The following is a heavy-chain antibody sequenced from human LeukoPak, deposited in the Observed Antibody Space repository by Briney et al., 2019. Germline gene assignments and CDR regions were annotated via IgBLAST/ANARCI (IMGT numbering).Heavy chain of an antibody. CDR2: IRYDGSNK. J-gene: IGHJ6*03. V-gene: IGHV3-30*02. D-gene: IGHD3-22*01. CDR3: AKDVAYYYDSSGYYYYYYYMDV. Sequence: GGSLRLSCAASGFTFSSYGMHWVRQAPGKGLEWVAFIRYDGSNKYYADSVKGRFTISRDNSKNTLYLQMNSLRAEDTAVYYCAKDVAYYYDSSGYYYYYYYMDVWGKGTTVTVSS. CDR1: GFTFSSYG.